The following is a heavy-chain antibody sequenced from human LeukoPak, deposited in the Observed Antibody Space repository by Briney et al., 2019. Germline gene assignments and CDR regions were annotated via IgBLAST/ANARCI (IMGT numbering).Heavy chain of an antibody. CDR2: IYYSGST. CDR3: ARHVSYYGSGSYYNR. J-gene: IGHJ4*02. Sequence: PSETLSLTCTVSGGSISSSSYYWGWIRQPPGKGLEWIGSIYYSGSTYYNPSLKSRVTIPVDTSKNQFSLKLSSVTAADTAVYYCARHVSYYGSGSYYNRWGQGTLVTVSS. D-gene: IGHD3-10*01. CDR1: GGSISSSSYY. V-gene: IGHV4-39*01.